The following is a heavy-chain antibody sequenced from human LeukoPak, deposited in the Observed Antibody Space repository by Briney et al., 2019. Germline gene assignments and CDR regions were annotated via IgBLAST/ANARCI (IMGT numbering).Heavy chain of an antibody. Sequence: PGRSLRLSCAASGFTVSANYLSWVRQAPGKGLEWVSAIYAGGAAYYADYVKGRFTISRDTSNNTLILQMHSLRVEDTAVYYCARSTSYHFDSWGQGTLVTVSS. V-gene: IGHV3-53*01. CDR3: ARSTSYHFDS. CDR2: IYAGGAA. J-gene: IGHJ4*02. D-gene: IGHD2-2*01. CDR1: GFTVSANY.